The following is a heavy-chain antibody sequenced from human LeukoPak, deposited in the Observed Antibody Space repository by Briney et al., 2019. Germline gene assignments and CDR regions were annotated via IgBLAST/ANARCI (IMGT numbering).Heavy chain of an antibody. V-gene: IGHV3-23*01. J-gene: IGHJ4*02. CDR3: AKYQTKAVAGTAGIDY. CDR2: ISGSGGST. Sequence: QPGGSLRLSCAASGFTFSNFWMTWVRQAPGKGLEWVSAISGSGGSTYYADSVKGRFTISRDNSKNTLYLQMNSLRAEDTAVYYCAKYQTKAVAGTAGIDYWGQGTLVTVSS. D-gene: IGHD6-19*01. CDR1: GFTFSNFW.